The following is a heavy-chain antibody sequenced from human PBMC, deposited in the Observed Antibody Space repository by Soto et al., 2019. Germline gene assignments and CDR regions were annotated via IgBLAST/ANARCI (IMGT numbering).Heavy chain of an antibody. CDR2: ISAYNGNT. Sequence: ASVKVSCKASGYTFTSYGISWVRQAPGQGLEWMGWISAYNGNTNYAQKLQGRVTMTTDTSTSTAYMELRSLRSDDAAVYYCARDLGSGIINWFDPWGQGTLVTVSS. D-gene: IGHD2-15*01. CDR3: ARDLGSGIINWFDP. V-gene: IGHV1-18*01. CDR1: GYTFTSYG. J-gene: IGHJ5*02.